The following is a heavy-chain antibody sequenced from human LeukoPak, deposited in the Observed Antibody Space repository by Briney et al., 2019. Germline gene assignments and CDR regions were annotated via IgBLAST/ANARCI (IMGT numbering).Heavy chain of an antibody. CDR3: ARYSSGWSFDY. CDR1: GFIFSRYE. Sequence: GGSLRLSCAASGFIFSRYEMNWVRQAPGKGLEWVSYISSNGNTIYYADSVKGRFTISRDNAKNSLYLQMNSLRAEDTAVYYSARYSSGWSFDYWGQGTLVTVSS. CDR2: ISSNGNTI. J-gene: IGHJ4*02. D-gene: IGHD6-19*01. V-gene: IGHV3-48*03.